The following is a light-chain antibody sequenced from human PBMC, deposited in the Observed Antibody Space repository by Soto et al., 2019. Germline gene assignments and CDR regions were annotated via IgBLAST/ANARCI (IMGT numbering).Light chain of an antibody. V-gene: IGLV4-60*02. CDR1: SGHSSYI. CDR2: LEGSGSY. J-gene: IGLJ3*02. Sequence: QLVLTQSSSAXASXXXXXXLTCTLSSGHSSYIIAWHQQQPGKAPRYLMKLEGSGSYNKGSGVPDRFSGSSSGADRYLTISNLQFEDEADYYCETWDSNTHTVFGGGTKLTVL. CDR3: ETWDSNTHTV.